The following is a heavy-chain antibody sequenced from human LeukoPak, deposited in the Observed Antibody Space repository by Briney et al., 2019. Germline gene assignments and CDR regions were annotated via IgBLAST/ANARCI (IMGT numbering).Heavy chain of an antibody. CDR3: ARRREGIAVAGTRAWFDP. V-gene: IGHV4-30-2*01. CDR1: GGSISSGGYS. J-gene: IGHJ5*02. Sequence: SETLSLTCAVSGGSISSGGYSWSWIRQPPGKGLEWIGYIYHSGSTYYNPSLKSRVTISVDTSKNQFSLKLSSVTAADTAVYYCARRREGIAVAGTRAWFDPWGQGTLVTVSS. CDR2: IYHSGST. D-gene: IGHD6-19*01.